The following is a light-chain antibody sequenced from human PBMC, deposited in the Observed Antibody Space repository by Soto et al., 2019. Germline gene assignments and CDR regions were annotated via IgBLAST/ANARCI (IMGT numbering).Light chain of an antibody. CDR1: QSVSGR. Sequence: DIQMTQSPSTLSASLGDTVTVTCRASQSVSGRLAWYQQKPGEAPKLLIYAASTLQSGVPSRFSGSGSGTDFTLTISSLQSEDFAVYYCQQYNNWPRTFGQGTKVDIK. CDR3: QQYNNWPRT. V-gene: IGKV1-5*01. J-gene: IGKJ1*01. CDR2: AAS.